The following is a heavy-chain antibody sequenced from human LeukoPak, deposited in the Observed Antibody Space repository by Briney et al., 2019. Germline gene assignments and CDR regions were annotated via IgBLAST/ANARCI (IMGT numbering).Heavy chain of an antibody. D-gene: IGHD2-2*01. CDR3: ARGLRRYCSSTSCPSNWFDP. Sequence: SETLSLTCAVYGGSFSGYYWSWIRQPPGKGLEWIGEINHSGSTNYNPSLKSRVTISVDTSKNQFSLKLSSVTAADTAVYYCARGLRRYCSSTSCPSNWFDPWGQGTLVTVS. J-gene: IGHJ5*02. CDR2: INHSGST. V-gene: IGHV4-34*01. CDR1: GGSFSGYY.